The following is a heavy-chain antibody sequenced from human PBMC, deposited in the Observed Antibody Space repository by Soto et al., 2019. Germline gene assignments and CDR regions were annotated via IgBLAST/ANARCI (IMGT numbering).Heavy chain of an antibody. J-gene: IGHJ6*02. CDR2: IIPIFGTA. CDR3: ARDGGYCSGGSCYDGMDV. D-gene: IGHD2-15*01. CDR1: GGTFSSYA. V-gene: IGHV1-69*01. Sequence: QVQLVQSGAEVKKPGSSVMVSCKASGGTFSSYAISWVRQAPGQGLEWMGGIIPIFGTANYAQKFQGRVTITADESTSTAYMDMSSLRSEDTAVYYCARDGGYCSGGSCYDGMDVWGQGTTVTVSS.